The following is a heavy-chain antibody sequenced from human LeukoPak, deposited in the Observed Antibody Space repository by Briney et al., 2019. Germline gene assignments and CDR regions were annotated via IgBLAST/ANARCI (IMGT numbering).Heavy chain of an antibody. CDR2: ISNDGSKT. Sequence: PGRSLRLSCAASGFTFRSYDMHWVRQAPGKGLEWVALISNDGSKTHYGGSVKGRFTISRDNSKKTMFLQMNSLRTEDTAVYYCTKGADRDGYTDRFDYWGQGTLVTVSS. V-gene: IGHV3-30*18. CDR1: GFTFRSYD. J-gene: IGHJ4*02. CDR3: TKGADRDGYTDRFDY. D-gene: IGHD5-24*01.